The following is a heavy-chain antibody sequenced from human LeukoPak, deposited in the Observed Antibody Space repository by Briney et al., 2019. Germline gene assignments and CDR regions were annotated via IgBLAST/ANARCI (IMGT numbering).Heavy chain of an antibody. V-gene: IGHV3-7*01. CDR1: GFTFSSYW. D-gene: IGHD6-13*01. Sequence: TGGSLRLSCAASGFTFSSYWMSWARQAPGKGLEWVANIKQDGSEKYYVDSVKGRFTISRDNAKNSLYLQMNSLRAEDTAVYYCARDRIAAAGYFDYWGQGTLVTVSS. J-gene: IGHJ4*02. CDR2: IKQDGSEK. CDR3: ARDRIAAAGYFDY.